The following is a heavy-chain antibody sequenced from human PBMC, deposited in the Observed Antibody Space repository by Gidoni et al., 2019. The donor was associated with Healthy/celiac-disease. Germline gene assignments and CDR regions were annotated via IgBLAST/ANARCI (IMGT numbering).Heavy chain of an antibody. CDR1: GCPFSSYS. CDR2: ISRSSSYI. J-gene: IGHJ5*02. CDR3: ARGVAGYSYGSNWFDP. Sequence: EVQLVESGGGRVKPGGYMRLSCAASGCPFSSYSMNWVRQAQVKGLEWVSSISRSSSYIYYADSVKCRFTISRDNAKNSLYLQMNSLRAEDTAVYYCARGVAGYSYGSNWFDPWGQGPLVTVSS. D-gene: IGHD5-18*01. V-gene: IGHV3-21*01.